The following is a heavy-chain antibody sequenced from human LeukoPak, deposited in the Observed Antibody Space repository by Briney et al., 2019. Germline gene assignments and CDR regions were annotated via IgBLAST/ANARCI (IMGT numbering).Heavy chain of an antibody. J-gene: IGHJ4*02. V-gene: IGHV3-48*02. CDR3: ARARASGRSGFDY. CDR2: ISSSSSTI. D-gene: IGHD2-15*01. Sequence: GGSLRLSCVASGLTVSSYSMNWVRQAPGKGLEWVSYISSSSSTIYYADSVKGRFTISRDNARNSLDLQMNSLRDEDTAVYYCARARASGRSGFDYWGQGTLVTVSS. CDR1: GLTVSSYS.